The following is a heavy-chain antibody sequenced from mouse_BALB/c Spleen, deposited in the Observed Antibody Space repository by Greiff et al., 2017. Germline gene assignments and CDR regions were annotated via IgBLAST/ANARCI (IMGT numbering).Heavy chain of an antibody. V-gene: IGHV7-3*02. CDR1: GFTFTDYY. J-gene: IGHJ4*01. CDR3: ARDDRDYYGSSSAMDY. D-gene: IGHD1-1*01. Sequence: EVQRVESGGGLVQPGGSLRLSCATSGFTFTDYYMSWVRQPPGKALEWLGFIRNKANGYTTEYSASVKGRFIVSRDTSQSILYLQMNALRAEDTAIYYCARDDRDYYGSSSAMDYWGQGTSVTVSS. CDR2: IRNKANGYTT.